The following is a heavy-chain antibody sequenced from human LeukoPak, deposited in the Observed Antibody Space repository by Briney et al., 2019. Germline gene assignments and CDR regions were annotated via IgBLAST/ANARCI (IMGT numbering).Heavy chain of an antibody. CDR2: IMPLFGTP. Sequence: SVKVSCKASGGTFNSYAISWVRQAPGQGLEWMGGIMPLFGTPNYAQEFQGRVTFTTDESASTAYMEVSSLRSEDTAVYYCASGSLGDGYGVGDYYQYMDVWGKGTTVTVSS. J-gene: IGHJ6*03. CDR3: ASGSLGDGYGVGDYYQYMDV. V-gene: IGHV1-69*05. D-gene: IGHD5-24*01. CDR1: GGTFNSYA.